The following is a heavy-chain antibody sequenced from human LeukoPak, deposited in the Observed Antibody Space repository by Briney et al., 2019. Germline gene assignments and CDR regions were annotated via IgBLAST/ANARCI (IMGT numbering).Heavy chain of an antibody. CDR1: GGSFSGYY. CDR2: INHSGST. CDR3: ARQGHVSDDILTGYHPDWFDP. J-gene: IGHJ5*02. V-gene: IGHV4-34*01. Sequence: NSSETLSLTCAVYGGSFSGYYWSWIRQPPGKGLEWIGEINHSGSTNYNPSLKSRVTISVDTSKNQFSLKLSSVTAADTAVYYCARQGHVSDDILTGYHPDWFDPWGQGTLVTVSS. D-gene: IGHD3-9*01.